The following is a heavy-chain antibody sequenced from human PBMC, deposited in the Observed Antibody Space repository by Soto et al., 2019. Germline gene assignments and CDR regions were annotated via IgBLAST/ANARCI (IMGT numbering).Heavy chain of an antibody. D-gene: IGHD1-26*01. CDR3: ASGLLSIVRSTSRMWXDP. CDR2: IFYNGDT. V-gene: IGHV4-61*01. Sequence: SETLSLTCTVSGSSVNRNIYYWTWIRQPPGEGLECIGYIFYNGDTNYNPSLASRVSMSIDTSKNQFSLKLSSVTAADTAVYHCASGLLSIVRSTSRMWXDPWGKGPLVTVS. CDR1: GSSVNRNIYY. J-gene: IGHJ5*02.